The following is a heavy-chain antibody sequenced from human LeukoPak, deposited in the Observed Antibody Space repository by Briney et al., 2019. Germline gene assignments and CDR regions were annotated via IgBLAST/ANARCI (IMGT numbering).Heavy chain of an antibody. CDR1: GFTFSSYA. V-gene: IGHV3-23*01. CDR3: ARRPGLERYYFDY. Sequence: GGSLRLSCAASGFTFSSYAMSWVRQAPGKGLQWVSTISGSGGSTYYADSVKGRFTISRDNSKNTLYLQMNSLRADDTAVYCCARRPGLERYYFDYWGQGTLVTVSS. CDR2: ISGSGGST. D-gene: IGHD1-1*01. J-gene: IGHJ4*02.